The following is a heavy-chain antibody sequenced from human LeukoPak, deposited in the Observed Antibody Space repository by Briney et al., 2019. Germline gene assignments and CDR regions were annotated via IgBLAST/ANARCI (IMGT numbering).Heavy chain of an antibody. CDR2: IIPIFGTA. J-gene: IGHJ4*02. Sequence: ASVKVSCKASGGTFGSYAISWVRQAPGQGLEWMGGIIPIFGTANYAQKFQGRVTITADESTSTAYMELSSLRSEDTAVYYCAREEYCSSTSCSYFDYWGQGTLVTVSS. V-gene: IGHV1-69*13. D-gene: IGHD2-2*01. CDR1: GGTFGSYA. CDR3: AREEYCSSTSCSYFDY.